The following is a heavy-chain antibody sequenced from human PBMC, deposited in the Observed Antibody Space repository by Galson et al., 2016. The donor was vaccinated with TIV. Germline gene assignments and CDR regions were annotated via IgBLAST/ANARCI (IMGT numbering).Heavy chain of an antibody. J-gene: IGHJ4*02. CDR3: AHRRPLTYYFDF. V-gene: IGHV2-5*02. D-gene: IGHD2-21*01. CDR1: GFSLSSNGVG. Sequence: PALVKPPQTVTLTCTFSGFSLSSNGVGVGWIRQPPGKALEWLALIYWDDEKRYNPSLESSLSIIKDTSKNKVVLTLTNVDPVDTATYYCAHRRPLTYYFDFWGQGALVTVSS. CDR2: IYWDDEK.